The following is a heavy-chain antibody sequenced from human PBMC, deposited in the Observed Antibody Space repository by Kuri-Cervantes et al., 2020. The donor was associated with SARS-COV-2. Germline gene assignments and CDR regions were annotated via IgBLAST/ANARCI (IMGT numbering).Heavy chain of an antibody. CDR2: VKTNSGNT. J-gene: IGHJ4*02. D-gene: IGHD2-21*01. Sequence: ASVKVSCKASGYTFTSYDINWVRQATGQGLEWMGMVKTNSGNTLYAQFFQGRVTMTRDTSTSTVYMELSGLTSEDTAIYYCYCAPKEGFDSWGQGTLVTVSS. V-gene: IGHV1-8*02. CDR1: GYTFTSYD. CDR3: YCAPKEGFDS.